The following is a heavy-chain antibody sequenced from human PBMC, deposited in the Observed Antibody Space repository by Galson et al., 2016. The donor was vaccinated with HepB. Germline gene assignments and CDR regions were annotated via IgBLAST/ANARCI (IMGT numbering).Heavy chain of an antibody. J-gene: IGHJ6*03. CDR1: GGSISSGGYY. CDR2: IFNSGST. D-gene: IGHD3-9*01. CDR3: ARRYFTYMDV. V-gene: IGHV4-31*03. Sequence: LSLTCTVSGGSISSGGYYWSWIRQHPGKGLEWIGYIFNSGSTDYNPSLKSRVTISVDTSKNQFSLKLRSVTAADTAVYYCARRYFTYMDVWGKGTTFTVSS.